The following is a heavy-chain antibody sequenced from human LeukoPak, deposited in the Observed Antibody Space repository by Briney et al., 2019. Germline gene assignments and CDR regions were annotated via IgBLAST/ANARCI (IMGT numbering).Heavy chain of an antibody. J-gene: IGHJ4*02. V-gene: IGHV3-30-3*01. Sequence: PGRSXRLXCAASGFTFSSYAMHWVRQAPGKGLEWVAVISYDGSNKYYADSVKGRFTISRDNSKNTLYLQMNSLRAEDTAVYYCARVATSGSGSYYITYFDYWGQGTLVTVSS. CDR1: GFTFSSYA. CDR3: ARVATSGSGSYYITYFDY. CDR2: ISYDGSNK. D-gene: IGHD3-10*01.